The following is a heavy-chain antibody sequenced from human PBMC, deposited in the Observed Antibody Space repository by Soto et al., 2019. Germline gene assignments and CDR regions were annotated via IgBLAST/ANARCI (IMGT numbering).Heavy chain of an antibody. Sequence: GESLKISCKGSGYSFTTYWIGWVRQMPGKGLEWMGIINPRDSDTRYSPSFQGQVTISADKSINTAYLQWSSLKASDSAMHYCARPGSSSSDYWGQGTLVTVSS. CDR1: GYSFTTYW. CDR2: INPRDSDT. CDR3: ARPGSSSSDY. J-gene: IGHJ4*02. D-gene: IGHD6-6*01. V-gene: IGHV5-51*01.